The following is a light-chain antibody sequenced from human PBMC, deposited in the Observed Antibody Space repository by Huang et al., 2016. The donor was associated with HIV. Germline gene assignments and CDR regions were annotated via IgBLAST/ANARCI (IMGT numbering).Light chain of an antibody. CDR2: DAS. Sequence: DIQMTQSPSSLSASVGDRVTITCQASQDISNYLNWYHQKPGKAPKLLIYDASNLKTGVPSRFIGSGSWTDFTFTINSLQPEDIATYYCQQYGNLPPWTFGQGTKVEIK. V-gene: IGKV1-33*01. J-gene: IGKJ1*01. CDR1: QDISNY. CDR3: QQYGNLPPWT.